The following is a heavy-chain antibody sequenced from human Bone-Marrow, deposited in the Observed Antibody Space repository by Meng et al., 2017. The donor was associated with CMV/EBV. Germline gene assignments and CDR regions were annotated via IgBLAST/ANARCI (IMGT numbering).Heavy chain of an antibody. Sequence: GESLKISCAASGFTFSSYAMHWVRQAPGKGLEGVTVISYDGSNKYYADSVKGRFTISRDNSKNTLYLQMNSRGAEDTAVYHWAKDVTAMVGYYFDYWGQGTLVTVSS. CDR2: ISYDGSNK. CDR1: GFTFSSYA. V-gene: IGHV3-30*04. D-gene: IGHD5-18*01. J-gene: IGHJ4*02. CDR3: AKDVTAMVGYYFDY.